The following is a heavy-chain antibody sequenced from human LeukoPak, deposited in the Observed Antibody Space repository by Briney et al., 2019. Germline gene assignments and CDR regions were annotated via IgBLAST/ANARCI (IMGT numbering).Heavy chain of an antibody. J-gene: IGHJ3*02. CDR3: ARDILDILTGSNDAFDI. CDR2: ISSSSSYI. D-gene: IGHD3-9*01. CDR1: GFTFSSYS. V-gene: IGHV3-21*01. Sequence: GGSLRLSCAASGFTFSSYSMNWVRQAPGKGLEWVSSISSSSSYIYYADSVKGRFTISRDNAKNPLYLQMNSLRAEDTAVYYCARDILDILTGSNDAFDIWGQGTMVTVSS.